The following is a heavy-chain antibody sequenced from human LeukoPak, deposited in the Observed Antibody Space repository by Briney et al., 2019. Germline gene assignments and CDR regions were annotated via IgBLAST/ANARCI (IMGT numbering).Heavy chain of an antibody. V-gene: IGHV5-51*01. D-gene: IGHD6-19*01. CDR3: ARRSSGRYLDY. J-gene: IGHJ4*02. Sequence: GESLKISFKGSGXSFTSYCIGWVRQMPGKGLEWMGIIYPGDSDTRYSPSFQGQVTISADKSISTAYLQWSSLKASDTAMYYCARRSSGRYLDYWGQGTLVTVSS. CDR1: GXSFTSYC. CDR2: IYPGDSDT.